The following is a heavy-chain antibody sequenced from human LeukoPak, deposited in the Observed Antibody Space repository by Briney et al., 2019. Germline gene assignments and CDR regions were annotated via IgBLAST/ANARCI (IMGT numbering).Heavy chain of an antibody. D-gene: IGHD2-15*01. CDR1: GYTFTGYY. CDR2: INPSGGST. Sequence: ASVKVSCKASGYTFTGYYMHWVRQAPGQGLEWMGIINPSGGSTSYAQKFQGRVTMTRDMSTSTVYMELSSLRSEDTAVYYCARDPPRAHCSGGSCYSGPYLFDYWGQGTLVTVSS. J-gene: IGHJ4*02. V-gene: IGHV1-46*01. CDR3: ARDPPRAHCSGGSCYSGPYLFDY.